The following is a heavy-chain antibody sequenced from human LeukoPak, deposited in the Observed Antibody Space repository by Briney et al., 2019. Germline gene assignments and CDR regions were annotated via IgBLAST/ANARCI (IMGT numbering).Heavy chain of an antibody. CDR2: VNPSDGAT. CDR1: GYTFTMFY. Sequence: ASVKVSCKTSGYTFTMFYIHWVRQAPGQGLEWMGMVNPSDGATTYAQRFRGRVTITTDESTSTAYMELSSLRSEDTAVYYCARVVIQDTAMGPYYYYYYYMDVWGKGTTVTVSS. J-gene: IGHJ6*03. V-gene: IGHV1-46*01. D-gene: IGHD5-18*01. CDR3: ARVVIQDTAMGPYYYYYYYMDV.